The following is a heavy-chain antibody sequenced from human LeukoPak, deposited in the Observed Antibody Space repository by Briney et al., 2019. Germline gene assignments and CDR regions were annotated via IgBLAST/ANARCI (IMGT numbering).Heavy chain of an antibody. CDR1: GFTVSSNY. D-gene: IGHD6-25*01. Sequence: RSGGSLRLSCAASGFTVSSNYMSWVRQAPGKGLEWFSVIYSGGSAFYADSVKGRFTISRDNSKNTLYLQMNSLRAEDTAVYYCARDKNPGMAADWGQGTLVTVSS. V-gene: IGHV3-53*01. CDR3: ARDKNPGMAAD. CDR2: IYSGGSA. J-gene: IGHJ4*02.